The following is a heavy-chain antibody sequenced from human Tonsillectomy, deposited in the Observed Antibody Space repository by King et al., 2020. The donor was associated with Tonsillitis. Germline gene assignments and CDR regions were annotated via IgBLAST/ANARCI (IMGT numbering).Heavy chain of an antibody. CDR1: GFTFSNYG. D-gene: IGHD3-16*01. V-gene: IGHV3-33*05. J-gene: IGHJ6*02. CDR2: ISYDGSNK. CDR3: TRGGLGDYGLDV. Sequence: VQLVESGGGVVQPGRSLRLSCAASGFTFSNYGIHWVRQSPGKGLEWVAVISYDGSNKYYADSVKGRFTISRDNSKNTMHLQMNSLRGDDTAVYYCTRGGLGDYGLDVWGQGTTVTVSS.